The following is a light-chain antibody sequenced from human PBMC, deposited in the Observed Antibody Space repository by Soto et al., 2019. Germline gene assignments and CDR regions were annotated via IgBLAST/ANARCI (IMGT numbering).Light chain of an antibody. J-gene: IGKJ1*01. Sequence: DIQMTQSPSTLSASVGDRVSITCRASQSISRQLAWYQQKPGKAPNLLIYQASNLETGVPSRFTGSGSGTEFTITISSLQPDDLATYSCLQYQSYWTFGQGTKVEVK. CDR2: QAS. CDR3: LQYQSYWT. CDR1: QSISRQ. V-gene: IGKV1-5*03.